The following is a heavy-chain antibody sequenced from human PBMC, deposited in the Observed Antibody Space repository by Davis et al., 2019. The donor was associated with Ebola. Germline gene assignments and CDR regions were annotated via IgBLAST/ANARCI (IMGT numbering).Heavy chain of an antibody. V-gene: IGHV3-23*01. J-gene: IGHJ4*02. CDR1: GFTFSSYA. Sequence: GESLKISCAASGFTFSSYAMSWVRQAPGKGLEWVSAISGSGGSTYYADSVKGRFTISRDNSKNTLYLQMNSLRAEDTAVYYCARDPMPEYWGQGTLVTVSS. CDR2: ISGSGGST. CDR3: ARDPMPEY. D-gene: IGHD2-2*01.